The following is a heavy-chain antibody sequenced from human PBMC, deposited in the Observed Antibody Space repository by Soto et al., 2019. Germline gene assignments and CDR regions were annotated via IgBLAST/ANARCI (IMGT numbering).Heavy chain of an antibody. CDR2: IDQSGGTA. Sequence: EVQLLESGGGLVQPGGSLRLSCAASGFIFSTYAMNWVRQAPGKGLELVASIDQSGGTAYYAESVRGRFAISRDNSINTLYLQMSSLRAEDTALYYCAHPRGYGVFDAVDIWGQGTMVTVPS. V-gene: IGHV3-23*01. CDR3: AHPRGYGVFDAVDI. D-gene: IGHD4-17*01. CDR1: GFIFSTYA. J-gene: IGHJ3*02.